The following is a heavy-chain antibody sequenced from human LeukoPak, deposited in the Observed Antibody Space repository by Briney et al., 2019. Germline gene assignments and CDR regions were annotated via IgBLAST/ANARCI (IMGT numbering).Heavy chain of an antibody. CDR1: GVSISSYY. CDR3: ASLDLPGAFDI. V-gene: IGHV4-59*01. CDR2: IYYSGST. Sequence: SETLSLTCTVSGVSISSYYWSWIRQPPGKGLEWIGYIYYSGSTNYNPSLKSRVTISVDTSKNQFSLKLSSVTAADTAVYYCASLDLPGAFDIWGQGTMVTVSS. J-gene: IGHJ3*02. D-gene: IGHD3-3*01.